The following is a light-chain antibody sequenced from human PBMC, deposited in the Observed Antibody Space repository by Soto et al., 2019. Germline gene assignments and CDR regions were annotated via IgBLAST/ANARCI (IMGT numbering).Light chain of an antibody. J-gene: IGLJ1*01. CDR3: SSYTSSSTRV. CDR1: SSDVGGYNY. Sequence: QSDLNQPASVSGSPGQSITISCTGTSSDVGGYNYVSWYQQHPGKAPKLMIYDVSNRPSGVSNRFSGSKSGNTASLTISGLQAEDEADYYCSSYTSSSTRVFGTGTKVTVL. V-gene: IGLV2-14*01. CDR2: DVS.